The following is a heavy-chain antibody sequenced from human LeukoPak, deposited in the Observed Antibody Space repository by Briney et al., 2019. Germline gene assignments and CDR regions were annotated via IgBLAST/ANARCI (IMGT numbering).Heavy chain of an antibody. V-gene: IGHV4-39*07. CDR2: IYYSGST. CDR3: ASGRGSSSPPGMVIDY. CDR1: GGSISSSSYY. Sequence: SETLSLTCTASGGSISSSSYYWGWIRQPPGKGLEWIGSIYYSGSTYYNPSLKSRVTISVDTSKNQFSLKLSSVTAADTAVYYCASGRGSSSPPGMVIDYWGQGTLVTVSS. J-gene: IGHJ4*02. D-gene: IGHD6-6*01.